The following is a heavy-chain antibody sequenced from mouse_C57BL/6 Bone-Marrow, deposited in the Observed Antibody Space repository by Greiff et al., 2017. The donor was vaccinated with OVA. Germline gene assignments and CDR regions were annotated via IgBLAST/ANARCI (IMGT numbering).Heavy chain of an antibody. D-gene: IGHD4-1*01. Sequence: EVQLVESGGGLVKPGGSLKLSCAASGFTFSSYAMSWVRQTPEKRLEWVATISDGGSYTYYPDNVKGRFTISRDNAKNNPYLQMSHLKSEDTAMYYCAKLNWDWYFDVWGTGTTVTVSS. CDR3: AKLNWDWYFDV. CDR1: GFTFSSYA. CDR2: ISDGGSYT. J-gene: IGHJ1*03. V-gene: IGHV5-4*01.